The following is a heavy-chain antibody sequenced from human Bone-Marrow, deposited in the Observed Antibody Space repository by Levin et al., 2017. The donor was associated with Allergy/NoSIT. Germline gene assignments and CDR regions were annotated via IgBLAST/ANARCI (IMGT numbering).Heavy chain of an antibody. CDR1: GYTFTGYY. D-gene: IGHD6-13*01. CDR3: AIAGTKTKNYYGMDV. CDR2: INPNSGGT. J-gene: IGHJ6*02. Sequence: ASVKVSCKASGYTFTGYYMHWVRQAPGQGLEWMGWINPNSGGTNYAQKFQGRVTMTRDTSISTAYMELSRLTSDDTAVYYCAIAGTKTKNYYGMDVWGQGTTVTVSS. V-gene: IGHV1-2*02.